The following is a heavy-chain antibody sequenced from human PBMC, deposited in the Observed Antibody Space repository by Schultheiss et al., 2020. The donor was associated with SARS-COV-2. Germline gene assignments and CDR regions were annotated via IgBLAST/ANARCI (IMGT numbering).Heavy chain of an antibody. CDR2: ISYDGSNK. J-gene: IGHJ4*02. D-gene: IGHD3-3*01. V-gene: IGHV3-30*01. CDR1: GFTFSSYA. CDR3: AKDREWSGHLHSVKYYFDY. Sequence: GGSLRLSCAASGFTFSSYAMHWVRQAPGKGLEWVAVISYDGSNKYYADSVKGRFTISRDNSKNTLYLQMNSLRAEDTAVYYCAKDREWSGHLHSVKYYFDYWGQGTLVTVSS.